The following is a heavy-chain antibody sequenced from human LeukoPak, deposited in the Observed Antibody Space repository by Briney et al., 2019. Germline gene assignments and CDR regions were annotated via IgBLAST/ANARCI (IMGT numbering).Heavy chain of an antibody. D-gene: IGHD3-3*01. CDR3: AKNHDFWSGYFDY. CDR2: FNPSSGST. J-gene: IGHJ4*02. Sequence: GGSLRLSCAASGFTFSNYAMSWVRQAPGKGLEWVSSFNPSSGSTYYADSVKGRFTISEDKSKNTLYLQMNSLRAEDTAVYYCAKNHDFWSGYFDYWGQGTLVTVSS. CDR1: GFTFSNYA. V-gene: IGHV3-23*01.